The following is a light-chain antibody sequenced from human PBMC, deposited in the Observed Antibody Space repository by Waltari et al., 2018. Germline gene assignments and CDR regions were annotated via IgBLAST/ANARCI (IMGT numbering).Light chain of an antibody. CDR1: DSYLCSLYY. CDR2: DVS. Sequence: SALTQPDSVSASPGQSITISCRGSDSYLCSLYYVSWLQQYPGKSPKLMIYDVSNRPSGVSDRFSGARSGKTASLTISGLQAEDEAEYYCVAYTSTRTPYVFGSGTRVTVL. V-gene: IGLV2-14*03. J-gene: IGLJ1*01. CDR3: VAYTSTRTPYV.